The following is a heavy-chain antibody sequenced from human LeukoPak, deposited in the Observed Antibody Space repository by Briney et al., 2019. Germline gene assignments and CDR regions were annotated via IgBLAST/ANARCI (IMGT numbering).Heavy chain of an antibody. CDR1: GFTFSDYY. D-gene: IGHD3-10*01. V-gene: IGHV3-11*01. CDR3: ARDHPVGMVRGVIIPGYYGMDV. J-gene: IGHJ6*02. CDR2: ISSSGSTI. Sequence: GGSLRLSCAASGFTFSDYYMSWIRQAPGKGLEWVSYISSSGSTIYYADSVKGRFTISRDNAKNSLYLQMNSLRAEDTAVYYCARDHPVGMVRGVIIPGYYGMDVWGQGTTVTVSS.